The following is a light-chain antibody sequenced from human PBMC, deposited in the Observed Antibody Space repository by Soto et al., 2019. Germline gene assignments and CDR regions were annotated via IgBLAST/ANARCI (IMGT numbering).Light chain of an antibody. CDR2: GAS. CDR1: EDIDTS. CDR3: QHYDTFSWT. V-gene: IGKV1-5*01. J-gene: IGKJ1*01. Sequence: DIQRTQSPSTLSVSLGDRITITCRASEDIDTSLAWFQQRPGKAPKVLIAGASGLMNGVPSTFSGSGSGTEFAPTISSVQPDDFATYFCQHYDTFSWTFGQGT.